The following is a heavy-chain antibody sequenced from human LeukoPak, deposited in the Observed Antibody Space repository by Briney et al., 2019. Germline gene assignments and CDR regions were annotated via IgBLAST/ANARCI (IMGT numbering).Heavy chain of an antibody. J-gene: IGHJ4*02. CDR1: GGSISSYF. V-gene: IGHV4-59*08. CDR2: IYYSGST. CDR3: ARHGGGFGSGTYYNFDC. Sequence: ASETLSLTCTVSGGSISSYFWSWIRQPPGKGLEWIGYIYYSGSTNYNPSLKSRVTISVDTSMHQFSLKLTSVTAADTAVYYCARHGGGFGSGTYYNFDCWGQGTLVTVS. D-gene: IGHD3-10*01.